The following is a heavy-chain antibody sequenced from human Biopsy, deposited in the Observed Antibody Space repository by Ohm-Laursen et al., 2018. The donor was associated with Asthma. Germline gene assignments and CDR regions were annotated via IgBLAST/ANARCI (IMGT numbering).Heavy chain of an antibody. D-gene: IGHD4-17*01. J-gene: IGHJ4*02. V-gene: IGHV1-24*01. CDR3: ASDFPKDYVRYNFQF. CDR1: GYILTDLS. Sequence: GSSVQVSCKISGYILTDLSMHWVRQAPGQGLEWMGGHDHEEGGTVNARRFQGRVTMTEDTSTDTAYMELSSLSSDDTAVYYCASDFPKDYVRYNFQFWGEGTLVTVSS. CDR2: HDHEEGGT.